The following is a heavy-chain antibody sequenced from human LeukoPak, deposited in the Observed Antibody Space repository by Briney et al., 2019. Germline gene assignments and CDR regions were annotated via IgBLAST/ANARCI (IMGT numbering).Heavy chain of an antibody. CDR3: ARGRSSGGGCYGH. CDR2: IYYSGST. V-gene: IGHV4-31*03. J-gene: IGHJ4*02. CDR1: GGSISSGGYY. D-gene: IGHD2-15*01. Sequence: TSETLSLTCTVSGGSISSGGYYWSWIRQHPGKGLEWIGYIYYSGSTYYNPSLKSRVTISVDTSKNQFSLKLSSVTAADTAVYYCARGRSSGGGCYGHWGQGTLVTVSS.